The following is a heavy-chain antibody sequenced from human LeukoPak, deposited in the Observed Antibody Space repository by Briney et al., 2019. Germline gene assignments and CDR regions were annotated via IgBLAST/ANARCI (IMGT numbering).Heavy chain of an antibody. CDR2: MNPNGGNT. CDR3: ARGRRYSSSFYYYYYMDV. Sequence: ASVKVSCKASGYTFTSYDINWVRQATGQGLEWMGWMNPNGGNTGYAQKFQGRVTMTRNTSISTAYMELSSLRSEDTAVYYCARGRRYSSSFYYYYYMDVWGKGTTVTISS. CDR1: GYTFTSYD. D-gene: IGHD6-13*01. V-gene: IGHV1-8*01. J-gene: IGHJ6*03.